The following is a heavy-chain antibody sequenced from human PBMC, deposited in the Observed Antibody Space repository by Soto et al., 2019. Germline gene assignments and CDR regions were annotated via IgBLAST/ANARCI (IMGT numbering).Heavy chain of an antibody. CDR2: INHSGST. CDR3: ARPTKYSSSWYGSGYYFDY. J-gene: IGHJ4*02. D-gene: IGHD6-13*01. V-gene: IGHV4-34*01. Sequence: QVQLQQRGAGLLKPSETLSLTCAVYGGSFSGYYWSWIRQPPGKGLEWFGEINHSGSTNYNPSLKGRVTISVDTSKNQFSLKLSSVTAADTAVYYCARPTKYSSSWYGSGYYFDYWGQGTLVTVSS. CDR1: GGSFSGYY.